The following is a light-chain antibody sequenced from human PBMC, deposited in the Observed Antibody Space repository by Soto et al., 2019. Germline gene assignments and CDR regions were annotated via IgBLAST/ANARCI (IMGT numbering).Light chain of an antibody. CDR2: GAS. CDR1: QSVSSSY. Sequence: EIVLTQSPGTLSLSPGERATLSCRASQSVSSSYLAWYQQKPGQAPRLLIYGASSRATGIPDRFSGGGSGTDFTLTISRLEPEDFAVYYCQQYGSSTPWTFGQGTKVEIK. CDR3: QQYGSSTPWT. J-gene: IGKJ1*01. V-gene: IGKV3-20*01.